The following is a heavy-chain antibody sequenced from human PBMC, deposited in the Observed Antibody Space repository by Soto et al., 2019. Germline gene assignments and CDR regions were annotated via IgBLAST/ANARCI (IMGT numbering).Heavy chain of an antibody. Sequence: QITLKESGPTLVKPTQTLTLTCAFSGFSLNTRGVGVGWIRQPSGKALEWLALIYWDNDKRYSPSLKSRLTITKDTPKNHVVLMMTDMDPVDTATYYCAHNNYYGSGSVYWGQGTLVTVSS. CDR2: IYWDNDK. D-gene: IGHD3-10*01. V-gene: IGHV2-5*02. CDR1: GFSLNTRGVG. CDR3: AHNNYYGSGSVY. J-gene: IGHJ4*02.